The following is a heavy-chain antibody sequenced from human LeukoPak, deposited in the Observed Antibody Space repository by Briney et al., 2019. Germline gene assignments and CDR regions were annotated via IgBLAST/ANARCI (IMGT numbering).Heavy chain of an antibody. D-gene: IGHD6-6*01. J-gene: IGHJ5*02. V-gene: IGHV4-34*01. CDR2: INHSGST. CDR1: GGSFSGYY. CDR3: ARYSSSSRSPRWFDP. Sequence: SETLSLTCAVYGGSFSGYYWSWIRQPPGKGLEWIGEINHSGSTNYNPSLKSRVTISVDTSKNQFSLKLSSVTAADTAVYYCARYSSSSRSPRWFDPWGQGILVTVSS.